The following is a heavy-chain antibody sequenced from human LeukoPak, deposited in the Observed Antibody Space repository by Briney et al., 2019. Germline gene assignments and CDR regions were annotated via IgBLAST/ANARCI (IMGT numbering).Heavy chain of an antibody. CDR2: IYYSGST. J-gene: IGHJ4*02. D-gene: IGHD3-22*01. CDR1: GGSISSGGYY. V-gene: IGHV4-31*03. CDR3: ARGGSGYSDY. Sequence: SQTLSLTCTVSGGSISSGGYYWSWIRQHPGKGLEWIGYIYYSGSTYYNPSLKSRVTISVDTSKNQFSLNLSSVTAADTAVYYCARGGSGYSDYWGQGTLVTVSS.